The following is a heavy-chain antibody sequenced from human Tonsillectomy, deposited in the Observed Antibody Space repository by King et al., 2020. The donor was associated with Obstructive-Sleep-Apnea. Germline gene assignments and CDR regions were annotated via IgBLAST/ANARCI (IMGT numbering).Heavy chain of an antibody. CDR2: VYYSGSI. Sequence: QLQESGPGLVKPSETLSLTCTVSGDSISSYYWSWIRQPPGKGLEWIGDVYYSGSINYNPSLKSRVTITVATSKNQFSLKLSSVTAADTAVYYCARADGSSPIGPTYYYYGMDVWGRGTTVTVSS. CDR3: ARADGSSPIGPTYYYYGMDV. V-gene: IGHV4-59*01. J-gene: IGHJ6*02. D-gene: IGHD6-13*01. CDR1: GDSISSYY.